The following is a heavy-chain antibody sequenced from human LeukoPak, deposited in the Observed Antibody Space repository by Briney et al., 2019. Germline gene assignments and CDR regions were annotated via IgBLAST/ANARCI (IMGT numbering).Heavy chain of an antibody. D-gene: IGHD3-10*01. Sequence: PSQTLSLTCTVSGGSISSGDNYWSWIRQPPGKGLEWIGYIYYSGSTYYNPSLKSRVTISVDTSKNQFSLKLSSVTAADTAVYYCARGVPQLDPPGYWGQGTLVTVSS. CDR2: IYYSGST. V-gene: IGHV4-30-4*08. CDR1: GGSISSGDNY. J-gene: IGHJ4*02. CDR3: ARGVPQLDPPGY.